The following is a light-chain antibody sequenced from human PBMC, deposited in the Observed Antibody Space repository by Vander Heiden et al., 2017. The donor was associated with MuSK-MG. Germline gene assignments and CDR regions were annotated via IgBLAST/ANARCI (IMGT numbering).Light chain of an antibody. J-gene: IGLJ3*02. CDR1: SSNIGSGYD. V-gene: IGLV1-40*01. CDR3: QSYDKSLSWV. CDR2: GNT. Sequence: QSVLTQPPSVSGAPGQRVTISCTGSSSNIGSGYDVHWYQQLPGTAPKLLIYGNTSRPSGVPDRFSGSKSGFSASLAITGLQAEDEADYYCQSYDKSLSWVFGGGTKVTVL.